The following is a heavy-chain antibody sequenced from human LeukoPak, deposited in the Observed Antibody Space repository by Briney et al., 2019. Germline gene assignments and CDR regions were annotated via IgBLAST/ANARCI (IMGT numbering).Heavy chain of an antibody. D-gene: IGHD5-24*01. CDR2: ITPIFGTA. J-gene: IGHJ4*02. Sequence: ASVKVSCKASGGTFSSYAISWVRQAPGQGREWMGGITPIFGTANYAQKFQGRVTITTDESTSTAYMELSSLRSEDTAAYYCALEMATIRSFDYWGQGTLVTVSS. V-gene: IGHV1-69*05. CDR3: ALEMATIRSFDY. CDR1: GGTFSSYA.